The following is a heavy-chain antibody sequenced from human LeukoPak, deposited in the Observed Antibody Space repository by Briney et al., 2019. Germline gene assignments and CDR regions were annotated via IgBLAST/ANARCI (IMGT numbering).Heavy chain of an antibody. CDR1: GCPFSNYA. J-gene: IGHJ4*02. CDR2: NSGSGSST. CDR3: AKDRDIDYGDFY. Sequence: QPGGSLRPPLPSSGCPFSNYAMRWVRPAPGKGLEWVSSNSGSGSSTYYADCVKGRFTISRDNSKNTLYLQINSLRADDTAVYYCAKDRDIDYGDFYWGQGTLVTVSS. V-gene: IGHV3-23*01. D-gene: IGHD4-17*01.